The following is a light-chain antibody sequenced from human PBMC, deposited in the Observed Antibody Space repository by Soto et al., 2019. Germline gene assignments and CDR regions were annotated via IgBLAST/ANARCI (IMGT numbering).Light chain of an antibody. J-gene: IGLJ2*01. CDR1: SSDVGSYSL. CDR2: EGT. CDR3: SSSAGSSTVL. V-gene: IGLV2-23*01. Sequence: QSVLTQPASVSGSPGQSITLSCTGTSSDVGSYSLVSWYQQHPGKAPKLMLYEGTKRPSGVSNRFSGSKSGNTASLTISGLQAEDEADYYCSSSAGSSTVLFGGGTKLTVL.